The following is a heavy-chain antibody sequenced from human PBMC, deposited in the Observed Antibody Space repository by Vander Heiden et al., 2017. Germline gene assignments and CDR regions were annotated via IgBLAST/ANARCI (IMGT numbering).Heavy chain of an antibody. Sequence: QVQLVESGGGVVQPGRSLRLSCAASGFTFSSYGMHGGRQAPCKVLGWVAVIWYDGSNKYYADSVKGRFTISRDNSKNTLYLQMNSLRAEDTAVYYCARDANGSGSADYWGQGTLVTVSS. CDR1: GFTFSSYG. CDR2: IWYDGSNK. D-gene: IGHD3-10*01. V-gene: IGHV3-33*01. CDR3: ARDANGSGSADY. J-gene: IGHJ4*02.